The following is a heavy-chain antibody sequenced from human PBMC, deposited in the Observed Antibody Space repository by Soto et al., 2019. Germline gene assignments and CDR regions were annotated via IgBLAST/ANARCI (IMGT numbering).Heavy chain of an antibody. V-gene: IGHV4-4*02. CDR2: IYHSGST. CDR3: ARHADVATNMDLAYFKS. D-gene: IGHD5-12*01. Sequence: SETLSLTCAVSGGSISSSNWWSWVRQPPGKGLEWIGEIYHSGSTNYNPSLKSRVTISVDKSKNQFSLRVNSVTAADTAVYYCARHADVATNMDLAYFKSWGEGTLVTVSS. CDR1: GGSISSSNW. J-gene: IGHJ4*02.